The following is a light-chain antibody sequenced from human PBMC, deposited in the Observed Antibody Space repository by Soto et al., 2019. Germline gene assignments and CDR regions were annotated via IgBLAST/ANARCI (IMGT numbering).Light chain of an antibody. CDR1: SSDVGGYNF. J-gene: IGLJ3*02. Sequence: QSVLTQPRSVSGSPGQSVTISCTGTSSDVGGYNFVSWYQQYPGKAPKLIIYDVTKRPSGVPSRFSGSKSGNTASLTIYGLLAADEADYYCTSYAGSYTLWVFGGGTKLTVL. CDR2: DVT. V-gene: IGLV2-11*01. CDR3: TSYAGSYTLWV.